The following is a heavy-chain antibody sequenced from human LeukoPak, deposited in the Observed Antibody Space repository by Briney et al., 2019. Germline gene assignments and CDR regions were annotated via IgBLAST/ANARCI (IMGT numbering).Heavy chain of an antibody. D-gene: IGHD3-10*01. CDR2: ISTSSSTI. CDR1: GFTFSSYS. Sequence: GGSLRLSCAVSGFTFSSYSMNWVRQAPGKGLEWVSYISTSSSTIYYADSVKGRFTISRDNAKNSVHLQMNSLRVDDTAVYFCAREEFTNWGQGTLVTVSS. V-gene: IGHV3-48*04. J-gene: IGHJ4*02. CDR3: AREEFTN.